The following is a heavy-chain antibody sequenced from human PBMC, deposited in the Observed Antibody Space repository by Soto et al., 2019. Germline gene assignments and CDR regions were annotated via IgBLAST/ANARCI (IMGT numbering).Heavy chain of an antibody. Sequence: EVQLVESGGGLVQPGGSLRLSCEASGFTFSSNGMNWVRQAPGKGLEWVSFISIGSSTINYADSVRGRFTISRDNAKNSLYLQRISLRDEDTAVYYCASDWGVYVSDIRTHIPHLDSWCQGTLVTVSS. CDR3: ASDWGVYVSDIRTHIPHLDS. D-gene: IGHD3-16*01. J-gene: IGHJ4*02. CDR1: GFTFSSNG. CDR2: ISIGSSTI. V-gene: IGHV3-48*02.